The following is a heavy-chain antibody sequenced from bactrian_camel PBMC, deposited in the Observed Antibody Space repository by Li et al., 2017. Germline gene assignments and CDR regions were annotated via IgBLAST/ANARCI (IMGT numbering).Heavy chain of an antibody. CDR3: AATLCGPRWAVRSDEYEY. CDR2: VIGSGKP. D-gene: IGHD7*01. Sequence: HVQLVESGGGSVKAGGSLRLSCAASGYMYGGVCMGWFRQSLGKDREAVATVVIGSGKPFYAFSVRGRFTISRDNARNTLYLEMNSLKPEDTAMYYCAATLCGPRWAVRSDEYEYWGQGTQVTVS. V-gene: IGHV3-2*01. CDR1: GYMYGGVC. J-gene: IGHJ4*01.